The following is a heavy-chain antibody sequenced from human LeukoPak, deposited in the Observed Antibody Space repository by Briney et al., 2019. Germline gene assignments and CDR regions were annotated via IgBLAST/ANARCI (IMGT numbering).Heavy chain of an antibody. CDR1: GGSFSGYY. CDR2: INHSGST. V-gene: IGHV4-34*01. J-gene: IGHJ6*02. Sequence: PSETLSLICAVYGGSFSGYYWSWIRQPPGKGLEWIGEINHSGSTNYNPSLKSRVTISVDTSKNQFSLKLSSVTAADTAVYYCARGRITMVRGVKSPFGMDVWGQGTTVTVSS. D-gene: IGHD3-10*01. CDR3: ARGRITMVRGVKSPFGMDV.